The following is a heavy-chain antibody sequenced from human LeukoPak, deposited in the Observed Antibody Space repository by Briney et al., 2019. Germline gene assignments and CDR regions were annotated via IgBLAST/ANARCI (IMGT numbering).Heavy chain of an antibody. CDR3: ATLTGGDDAFDI. Sequence: SETLSLTCTVSGGSIGSYYWSWIRQPPGKGLEWIGYIFYTGSTNYNPSLKSRVTISVLTSKNRFSLKLSSVTAADTAVYYCATLTGGDDAFDIWGQGTMVTVSS. CDR2: IFYTGST. V-gene: IGHV4-59*01. D-gene: IGHD4-23*01. CDR1: GGSIGSYY. J-gene: IGHJ3*02.